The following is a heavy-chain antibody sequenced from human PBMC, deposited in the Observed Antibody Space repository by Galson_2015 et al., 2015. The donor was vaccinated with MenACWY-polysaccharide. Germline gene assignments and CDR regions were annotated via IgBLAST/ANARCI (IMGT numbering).Heavy chain of an antibody. Sequence: CAISGDSVSCDSVAWNWVRQSPSRGLEWLGRTFYESTWSNNYAESVKSRITINPDTSKNQVSLQLSSVSPEDTAVYYCVRQHHKWQPTAPDAFDIWGQGTMVTVSS. V-gene: IGHV6-1*01. CDR3: VRQHHKWQPTAPDAFDI. CDR1: GDSVSCDSVA. J-gene: IGHJ3*02. D-gene: IGHD1-26*01. CDR2: TFYESTWSN.